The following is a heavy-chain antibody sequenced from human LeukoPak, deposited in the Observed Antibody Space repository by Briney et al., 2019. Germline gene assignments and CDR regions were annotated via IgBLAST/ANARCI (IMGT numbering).Heavy chain of an antibody. Sequence: PGGSLRLSCAASGFTFSDYYMSWIRQAPGKGLEWVSYISSTGSTIYYADSVKGRFTISRDNAKNSLYLQMNSLRAEDTAVYYCARDRCSSTSCYPYYYYGMDVWGQGTTVTVSS. J-gene: IGHJ6*02. D-gene: IGHD2-2*01. CDR1: GFTFSDYY. V-gene: IGHV3-11*04. CDR3: ARDRCSSTSCYPYYYYGMDV. CDR2: ISSTGSTI.